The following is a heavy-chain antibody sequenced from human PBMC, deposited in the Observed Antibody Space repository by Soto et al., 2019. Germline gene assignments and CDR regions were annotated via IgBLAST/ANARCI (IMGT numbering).Heavy chain of an antibody. CDR3: AGGWNYFDY. J-gene: IGHJ4*02. CDR1: GFNFRTYG. V-gene: IGHV3-30*03. Sequence: VRLVESGGGVVQAGTSLRLSCAASGFNFRTYGMHWARQAPGKGLEWVALISYDGSSKYYADSVKGRLTISRDNSKNTLYLQWNSLRGEDTAVYYCAGGWNYFDYWGQGTLVTVSS. D-gene: IGHD1-1*01. CDR2: ISYDGSSK.